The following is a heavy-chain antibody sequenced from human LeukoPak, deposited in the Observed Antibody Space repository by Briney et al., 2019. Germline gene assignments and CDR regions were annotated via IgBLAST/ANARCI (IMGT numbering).Heavy chain of an antibody. Sequence: PSETQSLTCSLSGYSISSGYYWTWIRQPPGKGLGRIGNMYHSGSSFNNPCLKSRLTIPVEMSKHHVSLKLSSVSAADTAVYYCARGGGNGGGWVGHYYYMDVWGKGTTVTVSS. CDR1: GYSISSGYY. CDR3: ARGGGNGGGWVGHYYYMDV. J-gene: IGHJ6*03. V-gene: IGHV4-38-2*02. D-gene: IGHD4-23*01. CDR2: MYHSGSS.